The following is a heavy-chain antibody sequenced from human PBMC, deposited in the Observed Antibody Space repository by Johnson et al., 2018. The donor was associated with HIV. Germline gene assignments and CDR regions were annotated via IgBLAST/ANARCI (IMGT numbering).Heavy chain of an antibody. J-gene: IGHJ3*02. V-gene: IGHV3-30*04. Sequence: QVQLVESGGGLVQPGRSLRLSCAASGFTFSSYAMHWVRQAPGKGLEWVAVISYDGSNKYYADSVKGRFTISRDNSKNTLYLQMNSLRAEDTAVYFCARGHGGPNPYDVFDIWGQGTMVTVSS. CDR2: ISYDGSNK. CDR3: ARGHGGPNPYDVFDI. D-gene: IGHD4-23*01. CDR1: GFTFSSYA.